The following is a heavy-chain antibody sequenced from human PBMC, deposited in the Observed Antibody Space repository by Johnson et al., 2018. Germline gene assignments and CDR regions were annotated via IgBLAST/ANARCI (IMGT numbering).Heavy chain of an antibody. Sequence: VQLVESGGGLVQPGGSLRLSCAASGFTFSSYGMHWVRQAPGKGLEWVAVIWYDGSNKYYADSVKGRFTISRANSKNTLYLRMNSLRAEDTAVYYCARVRVESGSYPNDAFDIWGQGTMVTVAS. CDR1: GFTFSSYG. V-gene: IGHV3-33*01. CDR2: IWYDGSNK. J-gene: IGHJ3*02. D-gene: IGHD1-26*01. CDR3: ARVRVESGSYPNDAFDI.